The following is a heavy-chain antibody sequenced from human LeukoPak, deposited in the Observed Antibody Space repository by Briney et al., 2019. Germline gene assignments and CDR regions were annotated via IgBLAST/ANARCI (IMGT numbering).Heavy chain of an antibody. D-gene: IGHD4-23*01. CDR2: IYYSGST. J-gene: IGHJ3*02. CDR1: GGSISSGGYS. CDR3: ARTYYGGNHFFKAFDI. V-gene: IGHV4-30-4*07. Sequence: PSQTLSLTCAVSGGSISSGGYSWSWIRQPPGKGLEWIGYIYYSGSTNYNPSLKSRVTISVDTSKNQFSLKLSSVTAADTAVYYCARTYYGGNHFFKAFDIWGQGTMVTVSS.